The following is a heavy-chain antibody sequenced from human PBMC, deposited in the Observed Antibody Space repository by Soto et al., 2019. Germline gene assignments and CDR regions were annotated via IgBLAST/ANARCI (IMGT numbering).Heavy chain of an antibody. J-gene: IGHJ2*01. CDR2: MNPNSGNT. CDR3: ARVPSYCGGDCYSWWYFDL. Sequence: QVQLVQSGAEVKKPGASVKVSCKASGYTFTSYDINWVRQATGQGLEWMGWMNPNSGNTGYAQKFQGRVTMTRNTSISTAYMDLSSLRSEDTAVYYCARVPSYCGGDCYSWWYFDLWGRGTLVTVSS. V-gene: IGHV1-8*01. CDR1: GYTFTSYD. D-gene: IGHD2-21*02.